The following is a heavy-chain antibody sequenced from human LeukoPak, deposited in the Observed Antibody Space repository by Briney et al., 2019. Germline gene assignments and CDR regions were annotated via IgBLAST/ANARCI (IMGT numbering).Heavy chain of an antibody. CDR1: GFTFSSYA. V-gene: IGHV3-21*01. CDR2: ITSAKYI. D-gene: IGHD3-22*01. Sequence: GGSLRLSCAASGFTFSSYAMHWVRQAPGKGLEWVSSITSAKYIYYADSVKGRFTISRDNTEDSLYLQMNSLRAEDTAVYYCARDSDGDYSDRSGFYGRAFDIWGQGTLVFVSS. CDR3: ARDSDGDYSDRSGFYGRAFDI. J-gene: IGHJ3*02.